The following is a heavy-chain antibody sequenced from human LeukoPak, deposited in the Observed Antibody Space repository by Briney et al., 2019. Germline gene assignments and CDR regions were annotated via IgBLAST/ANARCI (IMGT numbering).Heavy chain of an antibody. Sequence: ASVSVSCKASGYTFTGYYMHWVRQAPGQGLEWMGWINPNSGGTNYPQKFQGRVTLTSDTSITTAYMDLSRLRTDDTAVYYCARQHSSGYYTPHYYYGMDVWGQGTTVTVSS. D-gene: IGHD3-22*01. V-gene: IGHV1-2*02. CDR2: INPNSGGT. CDR3: ARQHSSGYYTPHYYYGMDV. J-gene: IGHJ6*02. CDR1: GYTFTGYY.